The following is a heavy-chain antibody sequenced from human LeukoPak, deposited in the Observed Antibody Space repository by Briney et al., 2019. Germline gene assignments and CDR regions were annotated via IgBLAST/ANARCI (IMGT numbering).Heavy chain of an antibody. CDR2: INHSGST. CDR1: GGSFSGYY. D-gene: IGHD6-13*01. Sequence: SETLSLTCAVYGGSFSGYYWSWIRQPPGKGLEWIGEINHSGSTNYNPSLKSRVTISVDTSKNQFSLKLSSVTAADTAVYYCARHWGYSSSWYSEGPPKFDYWGQGTLVTVSS. J-gene: IGHJ4*02. CDR3: ARHWGYSSSWYSEGPPKFDY. V-gene: IGHV4-34*01.